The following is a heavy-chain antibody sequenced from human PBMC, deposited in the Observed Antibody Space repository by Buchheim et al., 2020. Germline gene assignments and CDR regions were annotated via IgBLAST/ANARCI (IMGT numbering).Heavy chain of an antibody. V-gene: IGHV1-46*01. CDR1: GYTFTSYY. CDR2: INPSGGST. Sequence: QVQLVQSGAEVKKPGASVKVSCKASGYTFTSYYMHWVRQAPGQGLEWMGIINPSGGSTSYAQKFQGRVTMTRDTSTSTVYMELSSLRSEDTAVYYCARDLKGIVVVVAAITGFDYWGQGTL. D-gene: IGHD2-15*01. J-gene: IGHJ4*02. CDR3: ARDLKGIVVVVAAITGFDY.